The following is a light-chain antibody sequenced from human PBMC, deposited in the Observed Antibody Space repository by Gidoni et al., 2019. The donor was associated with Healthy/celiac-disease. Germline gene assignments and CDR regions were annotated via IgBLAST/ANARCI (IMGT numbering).Light chain of an antibody. V-gene: IGLV3-1*01. J-gene: IGLJ2*01. Sequence: SYPLTQPPSVSVSPGQTASINCSGDKSGDKYSCWYQQKPGQSPVLVIYQDSKRPSGIPERFSGSNSGNTATLTISGTQAMDGADYYCQAWDSSTVVFGGGTKLTVL. CDR1: KSGDKY. CDR2: QDS. CDR3: QAWDSSTVV.